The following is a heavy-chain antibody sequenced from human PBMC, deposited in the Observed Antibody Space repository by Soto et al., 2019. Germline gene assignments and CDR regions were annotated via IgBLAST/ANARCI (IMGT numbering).Heavy chain of an antibody. J-gene: IGHJ4*02. V-gene: IGHV4-31*03. CDR1: DGSISSGGYY. Sequence: QVQLQESGPGLVKPSQILSLACTVSDGSISSGGYYWSWIRQHPGKVLEWIGYIYYSGSTYYNLSLKSRVTISGDTSKNQCSLRLSSVTAADTAVYYCAREDPWRSGTCDYWGQGTLVTVSS. CDR2: IYYSGST. CDR3: AREDPWRSGTCDY. D-gene: IGHD3-10*01.